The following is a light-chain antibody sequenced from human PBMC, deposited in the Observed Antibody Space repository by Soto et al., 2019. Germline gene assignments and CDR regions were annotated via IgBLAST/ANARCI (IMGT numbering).Light chain of an antibody. CDR3: HQCDSSPWT. Sequence: EIEVSQSPSTLSAFTGDRVTLSCRASQGVNTRLAWYQHKPGKAPRLLIYPASSRAGGIPARFSGSGSGTVFTLTISRLHPEDFAVYYCHQCDSSPWTFGQGTKVDIK. CDR2: PAS. CDR1: QGVNTR. V-gene: IGKV3D-15*01. J-gene: IGKJ1*01.